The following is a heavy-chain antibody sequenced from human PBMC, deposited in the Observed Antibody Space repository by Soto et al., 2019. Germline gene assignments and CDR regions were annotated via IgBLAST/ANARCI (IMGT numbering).Heavy chain of an antibody. V-gene: IGHV4-39*02. CDR3: SRRGVAAGGTGLDH. CDR1: GASIINSSYY. CDR2: IYQSGSA. J-gene: IGHJ4*02. Sequence: SETLSLTCSVSGASIINSSYYWGWLRQTPGKGLEWIASIYQSGSAYYSSSLKSRVTISVDTSTNRFSLKLTSVTAADTAVYCCSRRGVAAGGTGLDHWGQGTLVTVSS. D-gene: IGHD1-1*01.